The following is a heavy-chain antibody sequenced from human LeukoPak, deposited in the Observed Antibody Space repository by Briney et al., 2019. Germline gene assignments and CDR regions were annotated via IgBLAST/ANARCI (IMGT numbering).Heavy chain of an antibody. D-gene: IGHD5-12*01. CDR3: ARVGSADYYYYMDV. V-gene: IGHV1-69*05. CDR1: GGTFSSYA. Sequence: GASVKVPCKASGGTFSSYAISWVRQAPGQGLEWMGGIIPIFGTANYAQKFQGRVTITTDESTSTAYMELSSLRSGDTAVYYCARVGSADYYYYMDVWGKGTTVTVSS. CDR2: IIPIFGTA. J-gene: IGHJ6*03.